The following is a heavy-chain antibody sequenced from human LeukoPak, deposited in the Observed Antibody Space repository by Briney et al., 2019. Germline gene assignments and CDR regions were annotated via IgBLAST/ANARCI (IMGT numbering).Heavy chain of an antibody. CDR3: ARDRFTSSWYFDY. D-gene: IGHD6-13*01. CDR2: IYHSGST. CDR1: GASISSGNW. V-gene: IGHV4-4*02. Sequence: PSGTLSLTCAASGASISSGNWWSWVRRPPGKGLGWIGEIYHSGSTNYNPSLKSRVTISVDKSKNQFSLKLSSVTAADTAVYYCARDRFTSSWYFDYWGQGTLVTVSS. J-gene: IGHJ4*02.